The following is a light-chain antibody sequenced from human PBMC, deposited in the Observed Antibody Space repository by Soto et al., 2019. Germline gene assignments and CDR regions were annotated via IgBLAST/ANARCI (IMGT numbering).Light chain of an antibody. J-gene: IGKJ5*01. V-gene: IGKV1-13*02. CDR1: QGISSA. CDR2: DVF. CDR3: QQLETYPLT. Sequence: AIQVTQSPSSLSASVGDTVTITCRASQGISSAFAWYQQKPLKVPRLLIYDVFNLQSGVPSRFRGSGSGKDFTLTIRRLQPEDIATYYCQQLETYPLTISQGTRLEVK.